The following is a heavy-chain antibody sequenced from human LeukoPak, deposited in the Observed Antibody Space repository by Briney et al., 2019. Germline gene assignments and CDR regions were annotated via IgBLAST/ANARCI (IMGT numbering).Heavy chain of an antibody. CDR1: GGSFSGYY. CDR2: IYYSGST. Sequence: SETLSLTCAVYGGSFSGYYWSWIRQHPGKGLEWIGYIYYSGSTYYNPSLKSRVTISVDTSKNQFSLKLSSVTAADTAAYYCARERYYYGSSTTNWFDPWGQGTLVTVSS. CDR3: ARERYYYGSSTTNWFDP. V-gene: IGHV4-31*11. J-gene: IGHJ5*02. D-gene: IGHD3-10*01.